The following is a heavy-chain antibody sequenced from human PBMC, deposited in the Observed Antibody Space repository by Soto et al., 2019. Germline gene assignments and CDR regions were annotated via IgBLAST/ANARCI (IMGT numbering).Heavy chain of an antibody. Sequence: QVQLVQSGAEVKKPGSSVKVSCKASGGTFSSYAISWVRQAPGQGLEWMGGIIPIFGTANYAQKFQGRVTITADESPSTAYMELSSLRSEDTAVYYCARRLLLWFGESNNWFDPWGQGTLVTVSS. CDR1: GGTFSSYA. CDR2: IIPIFGTA. V-gene: IGHV1-69*01. J-gene: IGHJ5*02. CDR3: ARRLLLWFGESNNWFDP. D-gene: IGHD3-10*01.